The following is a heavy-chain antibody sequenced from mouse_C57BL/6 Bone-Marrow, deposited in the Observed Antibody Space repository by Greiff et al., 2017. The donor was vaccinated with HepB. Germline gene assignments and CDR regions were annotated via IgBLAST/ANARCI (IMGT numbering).Heavy chain of an antibody. CDR2: ISSGSSTI. Sequence: EVMLVESGGGLVKPGGSLKLSCAASGFTFSDYGMHWVRQAPEKGLEWVAYISSGSSTIYYADTVKGRFTISRDNAKNTLFLQMTSLRSEDTAKYYWAWWPSITTVVSAIDYWGQGTSVTVSS. CDR1: GFTFSDYG. V-gene: IGHV5-17*01. J-gene: IGHJ4*01. D-gene: IGHD1-1*01. CDR3: AWWPSITTVVSAIDY.